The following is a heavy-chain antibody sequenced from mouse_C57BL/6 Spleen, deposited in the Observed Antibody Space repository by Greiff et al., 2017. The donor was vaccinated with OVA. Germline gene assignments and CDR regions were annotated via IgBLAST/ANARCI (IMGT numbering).Heavy chain of an antibody. J-gene: IGHJ2*01. D-gene: IGHD2-4*01. Sequence: QVQLQQSGPELVKPGASVKISCKASGYAFSSSWMNWVKQRPGQGLEWIGRIYPGDGDTNYNGKFKGKATLTADKSSSTAYMQLSSLTSEDSAVYVCATLYDYERGDYWGQGTTLTVSS. CDR2: IYPGDGDT. V-gene: IGHV1-82*01. CDR1: GYAFSSSW. CDR3: ATLYDYERGDY.